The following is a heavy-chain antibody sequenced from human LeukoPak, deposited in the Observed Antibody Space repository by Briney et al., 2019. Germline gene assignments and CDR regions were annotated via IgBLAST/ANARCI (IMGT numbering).Heavy chain of an antibody. CDR2: IKDDGSEK. V-gene: IGHV3-7*02. D-gene: IGHD3-3*01. CDR3: ARRGITISGVLVYHYSGLDV. Sequence: GGSLRLSCAGSGFTFSSHWMNWVRQAPGKGLEWVASIKDDGSEKHFLDSENGRFAISRDNAKNSLYLQMSSLRAEDTAVYYCARRGITISGVLVYHYSGLDVWGQGTTVTVSS. J-gene: IGHJ6*02. CDR1: GFTFSSHW.